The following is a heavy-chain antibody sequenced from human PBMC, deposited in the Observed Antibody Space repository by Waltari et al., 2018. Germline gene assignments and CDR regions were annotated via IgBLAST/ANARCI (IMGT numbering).Heavy chain of an antibody. D-gene: IGHD3-22*01. J-gene: IGHJ4*02. V-gene: IGHV1-58*01. CDR2: IVVGSGNT. CDR1: GFNFTSSA. Sequence: QMQLVQSGPEVKKPGTSVKVSCKASGFNFTSSAVPWVRQARGQRLEWIGWIVVGSGNTNYAQKFQERVTITRDMSTSTAYMELSSLRSEDTAVYYCAARAPNDSSGYSEYWGQGTLVTVSS. CDR3: AARAPNDSSGYSEY.